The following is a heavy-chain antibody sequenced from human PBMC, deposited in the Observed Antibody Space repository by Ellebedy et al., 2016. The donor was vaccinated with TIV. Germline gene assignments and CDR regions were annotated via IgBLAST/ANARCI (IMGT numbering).Heavy chain of an antibody. Sequence: PGGSLRLSCAASGFTFRNYGMHWVRQAPGKGLEWVSSMSGTGGSTYYADSVKGRFIMSRDNSKNALNLQVNSLRAEDTAVYYCARRGRNWNNGKDNWFDPWGQGTLVTVSS. J-gene: IGHJ5*02. D-gene: IGHD1/OR15-1a*01. CDR2: MSGTGGST. CDR3: ARRGRNWNNGKDNWFDP. CDR1: GFTFRNYG. V-gene: IGHV3-23*01.